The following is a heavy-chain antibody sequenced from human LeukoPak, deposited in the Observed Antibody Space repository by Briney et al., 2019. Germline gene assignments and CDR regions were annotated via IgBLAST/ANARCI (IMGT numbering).Heavy chain of an antibody. CDR3: AKARSSSWSYLES. V-gene: IGHV3-43*01. CDR1: GFAFDDHT. J-gene: IGHJ4*02. Sequence: GGSLRLSCATSGFAFDDHTMHWVRQLPGKGLEWVSLISWEGSTTYYADSVKDRFTVSRDTNKNSLFLQMNSLRPEDSALYYCAKARSSSWSYLESWGQGTLVTVSS. CDR2: ISWEGSTT. D-gene: IGHD6-13*01.